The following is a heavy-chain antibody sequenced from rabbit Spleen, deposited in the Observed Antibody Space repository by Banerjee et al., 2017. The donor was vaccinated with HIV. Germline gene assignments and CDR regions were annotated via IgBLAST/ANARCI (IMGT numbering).Heavy chain of an antibody. Sequence: QAQLVGSGGGVVRPVASLTLTRKASGSRVSFNNDYVMCWVRQAPGKGLEWIACINSYTAKSVYATWAKGPFTISKTSSATVTLQMTSLTAADTATYFCAIDLVAVIGWNFNLWGQGTLVTVS. J-gene: IGHJ4*01. CDR3: AIDLVAVIGWNFNL. D-gene: IGHD1-1*01. CDR2: INSYTAKS. V-gene: IGHV1S45*01. CDR1: GSRVSFNNDYV.